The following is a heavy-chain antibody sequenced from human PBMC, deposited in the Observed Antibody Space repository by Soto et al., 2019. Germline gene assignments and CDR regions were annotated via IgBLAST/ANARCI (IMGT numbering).Heavy chain of an antibody. Sequence: PSETLSLTCTVSGGSISSSSYYWGWIRQPPGKGLEWVGSIYYSGSTYYNPSLKSRVTISVDTSKNQFSLKLSSVTAADTAVYYCARHGCILNYEEVKCFDPWGQGTLVTVSS. J-gene: IGHJ5*02. CDR1: GGSISSSSYY. V-gene: IGHV4-39*01. CDR3: ARHGCILNYEEVKCFDP. D-gene: IGHD1-7*01. CDR2: IYYSGST.